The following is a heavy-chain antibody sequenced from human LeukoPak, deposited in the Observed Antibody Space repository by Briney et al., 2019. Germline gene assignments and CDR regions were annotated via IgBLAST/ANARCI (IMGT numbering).Heavy chain of an antibody. CDR2: ISSSSSYI. Sequence: GGSLRVFCAASGFTFSSYSMNWVRQAPGKGLEWVSSISSSSSYIYYADSVKGRFTISRDNAKNSLYLQMNSLRAEDTALYYCAKDYAEQGFDYWGQGTLVTVSS. D-gene: IGHD1/OR15-1a*01. J-gene: IGHJ4*02. V-gene: IGHV3-21*04. CDR3: AKDYAEQGFDY. CDR1: GFTFSSYS.